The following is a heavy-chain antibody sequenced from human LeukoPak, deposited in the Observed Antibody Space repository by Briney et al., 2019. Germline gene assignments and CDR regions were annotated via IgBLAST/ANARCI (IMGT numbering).Heavy chain of an antibody. CDR2: SSSSGSTI. J-gene: IGHJ4*02. CDR3: ARRRDFIDY. CDR1: GFTLIDYY. V-gene: IGHV3-11*01. Sequence: GGSLRLSCAASGFTLIDYYMSWIRQAPGEGLEWVSYSSSSGSTIYYADSVKGRFAISRDNAKSSLYLEMNSLRAEDTALYYCARRRDFIDYWGQGTLVTVSS. D-gene: IGHD3/OR15-3a*01.